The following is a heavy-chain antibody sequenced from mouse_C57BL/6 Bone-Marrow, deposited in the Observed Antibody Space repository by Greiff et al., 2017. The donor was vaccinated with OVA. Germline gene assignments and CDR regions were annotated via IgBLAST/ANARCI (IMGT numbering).Heavy chain of an antibody. CDR1: GFNIKDDY. J-gene: IGHJ1*03. CDR2: IDPENGAT. D-gene: IGHD2-4*01. V-gene: IGHV14-4*01. Sequence: EVQLVESGAELVRPGASVKLSCTASGFNIKDDYMHWVKQRPEQGLEWIGWIDPENGATEYASKFQGKATITADTSSNTAYLQLSSLTSEDTAVYYCTTGVMIARYFDVWGTGTTVTVSS. CDR3: TTGVMIARYFDV.